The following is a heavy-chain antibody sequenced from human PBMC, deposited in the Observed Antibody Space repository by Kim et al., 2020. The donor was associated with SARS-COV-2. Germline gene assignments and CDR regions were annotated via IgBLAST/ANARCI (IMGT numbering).Heavy chain of an antibody. V-gene: IGHV4-34*01. Sequence: SETLSLTCAVYGGSFSGYYWSWVRQTPGKGLEWIGEVTHSGTTNYNPSLKTRVTISADTSKNQFSLKLSSLTAADAGVYYCVRGLYWGTQAYMDVWDKGATVTVS. D-gene: IGHD7-27*01. CDR2: VTHSGTT. J-gene: IGHJ6*03. CDR3: VRGLYWGTQAYMDV. CDR1: GGSFSGYY.